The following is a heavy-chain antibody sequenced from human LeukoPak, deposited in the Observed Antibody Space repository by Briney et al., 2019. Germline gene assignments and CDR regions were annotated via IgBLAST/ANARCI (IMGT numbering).Heavy chain of an antibody. D-gene: IGHD1-1*01. CDR2: INPNSGGT. V-gene: IGHV1-2*02. J-gene: IGHJ4*02. CDR3: ARTGTTEIFDY. CDR1: GYTFPAYY. Sequence: ASVKVSCKASGYTFPAYYMHWVRQAPGQGLEWMGWINPNSGGTNYAQKFQGRVTVTWDTSISTAYMELSRLRSDDTAVYYCARTGTTEIFDYWGQGTLVTVSS.